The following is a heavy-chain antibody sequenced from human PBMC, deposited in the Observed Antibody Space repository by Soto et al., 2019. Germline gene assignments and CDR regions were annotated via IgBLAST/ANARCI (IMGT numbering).Heavy chain of an antibody. J-gene: IGHJ6*02. CDR3: ARSSAGYYYYYGMDV. D-gene: IGHD6-13*01. CDR2: IYSGGST. V-gene: IGHV3-53*01. CDR1: GFTVSSNY. Sequence: PGGSLRLSCAASGFTVSSNYMSWVRQAPGKGLEWVSVIYSGGSTYYADSVKGRFTISRDNSKNTLYLQMNSLRAEGTAVCYCARSSAGYYYYYGMDVWGQGTTVTVSS.